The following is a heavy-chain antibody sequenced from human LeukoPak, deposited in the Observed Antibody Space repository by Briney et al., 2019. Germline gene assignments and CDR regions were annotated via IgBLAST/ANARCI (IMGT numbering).Heavy chain of an antibody. J-gene: IGHJ4*02. CDR1: GFTFGDYS. CDR2: ISGSGSTI. Sequence: GGSLRLSCAASGFTFGDYSMTWIRQAPGKGLEWVSYISGSGSTIYYADSVKGRFTISRDNSKNTLFLQMNSLRAEDTALYYCARGIRGPYYYDSMYYFDYWGQGTLVTVSS. D-gene: IGHD3-22*01. CDR3: ARGIRGPYYYDSMYYFDY. V-gene: IGHV3-11*01.